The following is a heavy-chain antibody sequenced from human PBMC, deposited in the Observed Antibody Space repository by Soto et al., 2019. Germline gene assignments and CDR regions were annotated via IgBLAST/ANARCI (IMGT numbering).Heavy chain of an antibody. CDR1: GYTFTSYG. Sequence: ASVKVSCKASGYTFTSYGISWVRQAPGQGIEWMGWISGYTGNTNYAQKVQGRVTLTTDTSTSTAYMELTNLTPDDTAVYFCARDERGSGSYFGRLNWFDPWGQGTLVTVSS. CDR3: ARDERGSGSYFGRLNWFDP. CDR2: ISGYTGNT. D-gene: IGHD3-10*01. V-gene: IGHV1-18*01. J-gene: IGHJ5*02.